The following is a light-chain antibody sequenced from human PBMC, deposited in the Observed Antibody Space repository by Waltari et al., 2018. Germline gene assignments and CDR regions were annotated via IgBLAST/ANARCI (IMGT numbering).Light chain of an antibody. V-gene: IGLV4-69*01. CDR1: SGHSTNT. CDR2: VNSDGSH. Sequence: QLVLTQSPSASASLGASVKLTCTLSSGHSTNTIAWLQQQPEKGPRYLMNVNSDGSHNKGVGIPDRFSGSSSGVERYLTISSLQSEDEADYYCQTGGHGTWVFGGGTRLTVL. CDR3: QTGGHGTWV. J-gene: IGLJ3*02.